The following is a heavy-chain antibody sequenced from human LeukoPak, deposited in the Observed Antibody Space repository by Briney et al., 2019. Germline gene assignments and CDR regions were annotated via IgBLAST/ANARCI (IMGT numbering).Heavy chain of an antibody. J-gene: IGHJ4*02. Sequence: SETLSLTCTVSGGSISSYYWSWIRQPPGKGLEWIGYIYYSGSTNYNPSLKSRVTISVDTSKNQFSLKLSSVTAADTAVYYCARGPRRIQLWLALPYYFDYWGQGTLVTVSS. CDR2: IYYSGST. CDR3: ARGPRRIQLWLALPYYFDY. D-gene: IGHD5-18*01. V-gene: IGHV4-59*12. CDR1: GGSISSYY.